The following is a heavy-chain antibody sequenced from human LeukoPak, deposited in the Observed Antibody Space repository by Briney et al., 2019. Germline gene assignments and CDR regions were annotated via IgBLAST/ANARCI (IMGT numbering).Heavy chain of an antibody. V-gene: IGHV3-23*01. Sequence: PGGSLRLSCASSGFTFNNYGMSWVRLAPGKGLEWVSGISGSGDNTYYADSVKGRFTISRDSSRDTLYLQMNSLRAEDTAVYYCAKVAIPYSSSGWYYFDYWGQGTLVTVSS. CDR1: GFTFNNYG. J-gene: IGHJ4*02. CDR2: ISGSGDNT. CDR3: AKVAIPYSSSGWYYFDY. D-gene: IGHD6-19*01.